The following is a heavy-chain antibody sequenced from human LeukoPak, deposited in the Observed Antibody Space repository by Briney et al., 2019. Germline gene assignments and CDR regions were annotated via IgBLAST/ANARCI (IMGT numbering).Heavy chain of an antibody. CDR2: IYYSGSS. Sequence: PSETLSLTCTVSGVSISSYYWSWIRQPPGKGLEWIGYIYYSGSSNYNPSLKSRVTISVDTSNNQFSLKLSSVTAADTAVYYCAWNAEYFQHWGQGTLVTVSS. CDR1: GVSISSYY. D-gene: IGHD1-1*01. J-gene: IGHJ1*01. V-gene: IGHV4-59*01. CDR3: AWNAEYFQH.